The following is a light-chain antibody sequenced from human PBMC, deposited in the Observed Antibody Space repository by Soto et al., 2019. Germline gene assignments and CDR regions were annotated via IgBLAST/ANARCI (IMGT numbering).Light chain of an antibody. Sequence: QSALTQPASVSGSPGQSIAISCTGTSSDVGGYNYVSWYQQHPGKAPKLMVYDVSNRPSGVSNRFSGSKSGNTASLTISVLPAEDESDYYCSSYTSSSTYVFGTGTKLTVL. CDR2: DVS. J-gene: IGLJ1*01. CDR1: SSDVGGYNY. V-gene: IGLV2-14*01. CDR3: SSYTSSSTYV.